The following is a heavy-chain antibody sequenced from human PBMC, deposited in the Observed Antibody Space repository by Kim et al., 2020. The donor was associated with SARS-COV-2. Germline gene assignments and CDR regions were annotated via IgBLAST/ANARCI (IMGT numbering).Heavy chain of an antibody. CDR3: AKDMEAGTLIFDY. CDR1: GFTFDDYA. J-gene: IGHJ4*02. D-gene: IGHD6-19*01. CDR2: ISWNSGSI. V-gene: IGHV3-9*01. Sequence: GGSLRLSCAASGFTFDDYAMHWVRQAPGKGLEWVSGISWNSGSIGYADSVKGRFTISRDNAKNSLYLRMNSLRAEDTALYYCAKDMEAGTLIFDYWGQGT.